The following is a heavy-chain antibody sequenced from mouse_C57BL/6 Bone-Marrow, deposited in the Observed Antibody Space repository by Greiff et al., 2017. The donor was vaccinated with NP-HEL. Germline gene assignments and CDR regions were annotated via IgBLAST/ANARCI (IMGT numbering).Heavy chain of an antibody. D-gene: IGHD1-1*01. V-gene: IGHV14-4*01. CDR3: TTRYYYGSPWYFDV. J-gene: IGHJ1*03. CDR2: IDPENGDT. CDR1: GFNIKDDY. Sequence: EVQRVESGAELVRPGASVKLSCTASGFNIKDDYMHWVKQRPEQGLEWIGWIDPENGDTEYASKFQGKATITADTSSNTAYLQLSSLTSEDTAVYYCTTRYYYGSPWYFDVWGTGTTVTVSS.